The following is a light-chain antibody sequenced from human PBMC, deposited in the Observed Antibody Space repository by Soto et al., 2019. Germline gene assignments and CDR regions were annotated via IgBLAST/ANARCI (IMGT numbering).Light chain of an antibody. CDR1: QSVSSN. CDR2: GAS. Sequence: EVVLTQSPDTLSLPPGERATLSCRASQSVSSNLAWYQHKPGQSPRLLIYGASARATGIPARFSGGGSGAEYTLTISSLQSEDFAVYYCQQYDKWPRTFGQGTKVE. J-gene: IGKJ1*01. V-gene: IGKV3-15*01. CDR3: QQYDKWPRT.